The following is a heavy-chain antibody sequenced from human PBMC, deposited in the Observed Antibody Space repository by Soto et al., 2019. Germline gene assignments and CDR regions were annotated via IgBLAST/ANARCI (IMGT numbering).Heavy chain of an antibody. J-gene: IGHJ4*02. D-gene: IGHD3-3*02. CDR2: ISLSGSTI. CDR3: ARESFSASPNFFDY. V-gene: IGHV3-48*03. Sequence: GSLRLSCAAFGFAFSNYEMNWVRQAPGKGLEWVSYISLSGSTIYYADSVKGRFTISRDDAKNSLYLQMDSLRADDKAVYYCARESFSASPNFFDYWGKGTLVTVSS. CDR1: GFAFSNYE.